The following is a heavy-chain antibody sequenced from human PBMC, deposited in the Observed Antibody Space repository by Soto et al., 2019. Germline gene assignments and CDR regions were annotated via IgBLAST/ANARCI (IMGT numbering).Heavy chain of an antibody. Sequence: QVTLKESGPVLVNPTETLTLTCTVSGFSLSNARMGVSWIRQPPGKALEWLAHIFSNDEKSYSTSLKSRLTISKDTSKSQVVLTMTNMDPVDTATYYCARILVGSMVRGVNWFDPWGQGTLVTVSS. V-gene: IGHV2-26*01. J-gene: IGHJ5*02. D-gene: IGHD3-10*01. CDR3: ARILVGSMVRGVNWFDP. CDR1: GFSLSNARMG. CDR2: IFSNDEK.